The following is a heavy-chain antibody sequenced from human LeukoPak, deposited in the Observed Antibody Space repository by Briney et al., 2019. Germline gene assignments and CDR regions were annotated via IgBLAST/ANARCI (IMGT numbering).Heavy chain of an antibody. CDR3: ARDSDGGSLGY. CDR1: GGSISSYH. D-gene: IGHD3-16*01. Sequence: SETLPLTCTVSGGSISSYHWSWIRQPPGKGLEWIGYIYYSGSTNYNPSLKSRVTISVDTSKNQFSLKLSSVTAADTAAYYCARDSDGGSLGYWGQGTLVTVSS. CDR2: IYYSGST. V-gene: IGHV4-59*01. J-gene: IGHJ4*02.